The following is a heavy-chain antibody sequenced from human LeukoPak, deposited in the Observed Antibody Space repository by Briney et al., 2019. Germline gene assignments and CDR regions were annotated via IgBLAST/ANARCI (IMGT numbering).Heavy chain of an antibody. CDR1: GFTFSSYA. J-gene: IGHJ5*01. V-gene: IGHV3-23*01. CDR3: AKVLSQGYPNSWTNWFDS. D-gene: IGHD6-13*01. CDR2: ISGSGGST. Sequence: GGSLRLSCAASGFTFSSYAMSWVRQAPGKGLEWVSAISGSGGSTYYAASVEGRFTVSRDNSKSTLYLQMSSLRAEDTAVYSCAKVLSQGYPNSWTNWFDSWGQGALVTVSS.